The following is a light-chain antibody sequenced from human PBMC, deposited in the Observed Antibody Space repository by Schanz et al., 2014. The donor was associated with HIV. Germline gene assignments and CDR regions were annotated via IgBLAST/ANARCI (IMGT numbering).Light chain of an antibody. CDR3: SSHTGRSSWV. J-gene: IGLJ3*02. Sequence: QSVLTQPPSVSGAPGQRVTISCTGSSSNIGAGYYVHWYQQLPGTAPKLLIYDDSNRPSGVPDRFSGSKSGTSASLAITGLQAEDEGDYYCSSHTGRSSWVFGGGTKLTVL. CDR1: SSNIGAGYY. V-gene: IGLV1-40*01. CDR2: DDS.